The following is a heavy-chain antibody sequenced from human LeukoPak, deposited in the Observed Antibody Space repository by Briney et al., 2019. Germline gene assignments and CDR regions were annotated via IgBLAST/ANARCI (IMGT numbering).Heavy chain of an antibody. J-gene: IGHJ3*02. CDR3: GRPGYSSAGAHAFDI. CDR1: GGSISSYF. Sequence: SETLSLTCTVSGGSISSYFWSWIRQPPDKGLEWIGYIYYSGSTNYNPSLKSRVTITVDTSKNQFSLKLSSVTAADTAVYYCGRPGYSSAGAHAFDIWGQGTMVTVSS. CDR2: IYYSGST. D-gene: IGHD6-19*01. V-gene: IGHV4-59*08.